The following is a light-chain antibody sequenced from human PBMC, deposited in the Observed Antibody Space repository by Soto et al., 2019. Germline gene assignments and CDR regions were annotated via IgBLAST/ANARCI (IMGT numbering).Light chain of an antibody. V-gene: IGLV1-47*01. Sequence: QSVLTQPPSASGTPEQRVTISCSGSSSNIETNYVYWYQQLPGAAPKLLIYRSDQRPSGVPDRFSGSKSGTSASLAISGLRSEDEADYYCAAWDDSLSGAVFGGGTQLTVL. J-gene: IGLJ7*01. CDR3: AAWDDSLSGAV. CDR1: SSNIETNY. CDR2: RSD.